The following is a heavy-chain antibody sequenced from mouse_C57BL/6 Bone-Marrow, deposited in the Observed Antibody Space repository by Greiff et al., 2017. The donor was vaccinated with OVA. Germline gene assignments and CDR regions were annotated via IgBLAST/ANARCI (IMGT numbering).Heavy chain of an antibody. CDR1: GFTFSDYY. V-gene: IGHV5-12*01. Sequence: EVQLVESGGGLVQPGGSLKLSCAASGFTFSDYYMYWVRQTPEKRLEWVAYISNGGGSTYYPDTVKGRFTISRDNAKNTLYLQMSRLKSEDTAMYYCARHYGYDVLDYWGQGTTLTVSS. CDR3: ARHYGYDVLDY. D-gene: IGHD2-2*01. J-gene: IGHJ2*01. CDR2: ISNGGGST.